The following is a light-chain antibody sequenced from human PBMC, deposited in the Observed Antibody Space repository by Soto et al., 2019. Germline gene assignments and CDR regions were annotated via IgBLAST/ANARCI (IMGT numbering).Light chain of an antibody. Sequence: EIVLTQSPATLSLSPGERATLSCRASQSVSSYLAWYQQKPGQAPRLLIDDASNRATGIPARFSGSGSGTDFTLTISSLEPEDFAVYYCQQRSNWPPLFTFGPWTKVDIK. CDR1: QSVSSY. CDR3: QQRSNWPPLFT. J-gene: IGKJ3*01. V-gene: IGKV3-11*01. CDR2: DAS.